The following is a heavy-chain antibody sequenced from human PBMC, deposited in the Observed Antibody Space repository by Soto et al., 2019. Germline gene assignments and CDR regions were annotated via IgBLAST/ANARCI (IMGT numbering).Heavy chain of an antibody. D-gene: IGHD1-26*01. V-gene: IGHV3-64*01. CDR2: ISPDGGST. CDR3: ARGQTWVHFDY. CDR1: GFTISNYA. J-gene: IGHJ4*02. Sequence: EVQLVESGGGLVQPGGSLRLSCVASGFTISNYAMHWVRQAPGKGLEYVSGISPDGGSTYYANSVRGRFTISTDNSKSTLYLQMGSLRAEDLAVYYCARGQTWVHFDYWGQGTLVTVSS.